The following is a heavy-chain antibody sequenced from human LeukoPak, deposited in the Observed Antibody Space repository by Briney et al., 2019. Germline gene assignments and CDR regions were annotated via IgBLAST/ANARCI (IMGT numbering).Heavy chain of an antibody. J-gene: IGHJ3*02. D-gene: IGHD2-2*01. V-gene: IGHV1-69*13. CDR2: IIPIFGTA. CDR3: ASGVVPAAVFLDAFDI. CDR1: GGTFSSYA. Sequence: SVKVSCKASGGTFSSYAISWVRQAPGQGLEWMGGIIPIFGTANYAQKFQGRVTITADESTSTAYMELSSLRSEDTAVYYCASGVVPAAVFLDAFDIWGEGTMVTVSS.